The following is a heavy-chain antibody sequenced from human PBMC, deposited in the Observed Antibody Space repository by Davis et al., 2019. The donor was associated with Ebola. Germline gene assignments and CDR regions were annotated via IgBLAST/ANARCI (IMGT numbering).Heavy chain of an antibody. V-gene: IGHV3-15*01. J-gene: IGHJ6*04. CDR2: IKSKTDGGTT. CDR3: NGGAITMVRGVISYYYYGMDV. CDR1: GFTFSNAW. D-gene: IGHD3-10*01. Sequence: GESLKISCAASGFTFSNAWMSWVRQAPGKGLEWVGRIKSKTDGGTTDYAAPVKGRFTISRDDSKNTLYLQMNSLKTEDTAVYYCNGGAITMVRGVISYYYYGMDVWGKGTTVTVSS.